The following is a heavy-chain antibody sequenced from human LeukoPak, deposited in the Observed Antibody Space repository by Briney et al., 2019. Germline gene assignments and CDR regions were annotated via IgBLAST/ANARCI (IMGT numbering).Heavy chain of an antibody. D-gene: IGHD6-13*01. V-gene: IGHV1-69*05. CDR2: IIPIFGTA. CDR1: GGTFSSYA. Sequence: GASVKVSCKASGGTFSSYAISWVRQAPGQGLEWMGGIIPIFGTATYAQKFQGRVTITTDESTSTAYMELSSLRSEDTAVYYCAIAAAAYYFDYWGQGTLVTVSS. J-gene: IGHJ4*02. CDR3: AIAAAAYYFDY.